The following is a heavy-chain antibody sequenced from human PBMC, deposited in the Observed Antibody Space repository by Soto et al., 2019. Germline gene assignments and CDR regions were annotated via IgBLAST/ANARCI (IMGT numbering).Heavy chain of an antibody. CDR1: GGSFIAYY. CDR3: ARSVAGTDC. CDR2: INHSGST. V-gene: IGHV4-34*01. J-gene: IGHJ4*02. D-gene: IGHD6-19*01. Sequence: SETLSLTCAVYGGSFIAYYWSWILQPPGKGLEWIGEINHSGSTNYNPSLKSRVTISVDTSKNQLSLKLSSVTAADTAVYYCARSVAGTDCWGQGTLVTVSS.